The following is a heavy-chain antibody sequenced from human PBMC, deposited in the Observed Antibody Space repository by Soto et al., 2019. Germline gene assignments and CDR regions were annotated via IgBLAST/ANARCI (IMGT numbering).Heavy chain of an antibody. CDR3: ARHYSSGWYGDYFDY. V-gene: IGHV4-39*01. D-gene: IGHD6-19*01. CDR2: IYYSGST. J-gene: IGHJ4*02. CDR1: GVYSSGSIYY. Sequence: PSVTLSLTCPVSGVYSSGSIYYWSWIRQPPGKGLEWIGSIYYSGSTYYDPSLKSRVTISVDTSKYQFSLKLSSVTAADTAVYYCARHYSSGWYGDYFDYWGQGTLVTVSS.